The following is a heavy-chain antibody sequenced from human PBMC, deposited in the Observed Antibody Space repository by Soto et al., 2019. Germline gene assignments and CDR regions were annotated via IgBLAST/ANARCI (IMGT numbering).Heavy chain of an antibody. CDR1: FTSYD. Sequence: QVQLVQSGTEVKKPGASVKVSCTFTSYDINWVRQAPGQGLEWMAWMNPNSGDTRYAQKLQGRVTMTRNTSSFTAYMELNSLRSEDTAVYYCARGPGSSDWRFSYYYMDVWGQGTTVTVSS. CDR2: MNPNSGDT. V-gene: IGHV1-8*01. D-gene: IGHD6-19*01. J-gene: IGHJ6*02. CDR3: ARGPGSSDWRFSYYYMDV.